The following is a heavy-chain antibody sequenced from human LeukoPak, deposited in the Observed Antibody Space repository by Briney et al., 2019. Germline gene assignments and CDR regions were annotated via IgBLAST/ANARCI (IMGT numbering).Heavy chain of an antibody. J-gene: IGHJ4*02. D-gene: IGHD4-17*01. CDR3: AREQGEDYGDYVAFDY. Sequence: GGSLRLSCAASGFTFSSYAMHWVRQAPGKGLEWVAVISYDGSNKYYADSVKGRFTISRDNSKNTLYLQMNSLRAEDTAVYCCAREQGEDYGDYVAFDYWGQGTLVTVSS. CDR2: ISYDGSNK. CDR1: GFTFSSYA. V-gene: IGHV3-30-3*01.